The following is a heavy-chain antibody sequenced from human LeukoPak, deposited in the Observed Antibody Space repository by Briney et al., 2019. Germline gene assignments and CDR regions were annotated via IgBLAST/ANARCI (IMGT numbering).Heavy chain of an antibody. J-gene: IGHJ3*01. D-gene: IGHD6-19*01. Sequence: PSGGSLRLSCAASGFTFSSYAMSWVGQAPGKGLEWVSAISGSGGSTYCADSVKGRFTISRDNSKNTLYLQMNSLRAEDTAAYYCARHNSVWYGDAFDVWGQGAMVTVSS. CDR2: ISGSGGST. V-gene: IGHV3-23*01. CDR3: ARHNSVWYGDAFDV. CDR1: GFTFSSYA.